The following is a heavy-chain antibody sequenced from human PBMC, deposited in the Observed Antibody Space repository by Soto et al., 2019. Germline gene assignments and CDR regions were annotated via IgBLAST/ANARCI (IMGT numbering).Heavy chain of an antibody. CDR3: ARSMEVVAATIPHDY. J-gene: IGHJ4*02. Sequence: SGGSLRLSCAASGFTFNSYAMSWVRQAPGKGLEWVSAISGSGGSTYYADSVKGRFTISRDNSKNTLYLQMNSLRAEDTAVYYCARSMEVVAATIPHDYWGQGTLVTVSS. V-gene: IGHV3-23*01. D-gene: IGHD2-15*01. CDR1: GFTFNSYA. CDR2: ISGSGGST.